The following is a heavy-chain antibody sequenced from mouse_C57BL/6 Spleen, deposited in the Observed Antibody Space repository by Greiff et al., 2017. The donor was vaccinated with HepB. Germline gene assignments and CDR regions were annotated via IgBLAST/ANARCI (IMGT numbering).Heavy chain of an antibody. CDR3: ARGLAY. Sequence: VQLQQSGPELVKPGASVKISCKASGYAFSSSWMNWVKQRPGKGLEWIGRIYPGNGDTNYNGKFKDKATLTADKSSSTAYMHLSSLRSGDSAVYFCARGLAYWGQGTLVTVSA. J-gene: IGHJ3*01. V-gene: IGHV1-82*01. CDR1: GYAFSSSW. CDR2: IYPGNGDT.